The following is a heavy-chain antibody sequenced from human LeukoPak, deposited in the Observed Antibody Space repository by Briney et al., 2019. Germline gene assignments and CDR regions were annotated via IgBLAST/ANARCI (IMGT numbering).Heavy chain of an antibody. J-gene: IGHJ3*02. Sequence: SETLSLTCAVYGGSFSGYYWSWIRQPPGKGLEWIGEINHSGSTNYNPSLKSRVTISVDTSKNQFSLELSSVTAADTAVYYCARSLPYYDILTDAFDIWGQGTMVTVSS. V-gene: IGHV4-34*01. D-gene: IGHD3-9*01. CDR2: INHSGST. CDR3: ARSLPYYDILTDAFDI. CDR1: GGSFSGYY.